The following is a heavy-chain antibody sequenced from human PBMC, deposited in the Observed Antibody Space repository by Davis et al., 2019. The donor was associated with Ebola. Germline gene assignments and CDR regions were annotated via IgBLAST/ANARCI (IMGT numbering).Heavy chain of an antibody. D-gene: IGHD2-15*01. V-gene: IGHV3-23*01. CDR3: AKDAATVVVLAALDY. J-gene: IGHJ4*02. CDR2: ISPSGGST. CDR1: GVTFSGHA. Sequence: GESLKISCAASGVTFSGHAMNWVRQAPGKGLEWVSGISPSGGSTHYADSVKGRFTISRDNPKNTVYLQMNSLRAEDTAVYYCAKDAATVVVLAALDYWGQGTLVTVSS.